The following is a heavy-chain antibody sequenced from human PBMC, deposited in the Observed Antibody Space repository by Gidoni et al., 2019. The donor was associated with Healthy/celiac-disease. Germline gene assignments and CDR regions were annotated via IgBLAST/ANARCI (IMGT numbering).Heavy chain of an antibody. V-gene: IGHV4-39*07. J-gene: IGHJ4*02. Sequence: QLQLQESGPGLVKPSETRSLTCTVPGGSIIRSSYYWGWIRQPPGKGLVWIGSIYYSGSTYYNPSLKSRVTISVDTSKNQFSLKLSSVTAADTAVYYCARRSIAARCPDRGPFDYWGQGTLVTVSS. CDR1: GGSIIRSSYY. CDR3: ARRSIAARCPDRGPFDY. CDR2: IYYSGST. D-gene: IGHD6-6*01.